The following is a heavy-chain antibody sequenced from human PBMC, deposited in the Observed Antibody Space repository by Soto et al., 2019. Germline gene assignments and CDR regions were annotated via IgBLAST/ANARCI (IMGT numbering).Heavy chain of an antibody. Sequence: QVQLQESGPGLVKPSETLSLTCTVSGGSISSYYWSWIRQPPGKGLEWIGYIFYSGSTNYNPSLKSRVPISVDPSKNQFSLKLSSVTAADTAVYYCARLYGLDAFDFWGQGTMVTVSS. CDR2: IFYSGST. CDR3: ARLYGLDAFDF. V-gene: IGHV4-59*08. D-gene: IGHD3-16*02. J-gene: IGHJ3*01. CDR1: GGSISSYY.